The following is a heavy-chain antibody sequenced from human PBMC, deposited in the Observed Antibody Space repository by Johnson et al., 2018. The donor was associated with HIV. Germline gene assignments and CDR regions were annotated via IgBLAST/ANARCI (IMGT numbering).Heavy chain of an antibody. J-gene: IGHJ3*02. Sequence: VQLVESGGGLVQPGGSLRLSCAASGFTFSSYAMSWVRQTPGKGLEWVSLISGSTGRTNYADSVKGRFTISRDNSKNTLYLQMNSLRAEDTAVDYCAKRGSGWPSDAFDSWGQGTMVTVSS. CDR3: AKRGSGWPSDAFDS. D-gene: IGHD6-19*01. V-gene: IGHV3-23*04. CDR2: ISGSTGRT. CDR1: GFTFSSYA.